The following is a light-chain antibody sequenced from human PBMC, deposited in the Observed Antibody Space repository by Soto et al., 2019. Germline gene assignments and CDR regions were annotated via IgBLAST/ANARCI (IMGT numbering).Light chain of an antibody. CDR3: QQADSFPLS. V-gene: IGKV1-17*01. CDR1: QAIRND. J-gene: IGKJ4*01. CDR2: AAS. Sequence: DIQMTQSPSSLSASVGDRVTITCRASQAIRNDLGWYQQKPGKAPKRLIYAASSLDSEVPLRFSGSGSGTEFALTISSLQPEDFATYYCQQADSFPLSFGGGTKVEI.